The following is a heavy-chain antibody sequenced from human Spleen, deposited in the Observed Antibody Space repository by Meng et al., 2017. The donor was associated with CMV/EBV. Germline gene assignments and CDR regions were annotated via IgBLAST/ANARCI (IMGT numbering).Heavy chain of an antibody. CDR3: VRAQTEGSLEWLLRSFDY. Sequence: GESLKISCAVSGFSVSNYYVTWVRQAPGKGLEWVSTKSPEGTTYYADSVKGRFTISRDNAKNSVHLQVNSLRAEDTAVYYCVRAQTEGSLEWLLRSFDYWGQGTLVTVSS. CDR2: KSPEGTT. J-gene: IGHJ4*02. CDR1: GFSVSNYY. V-gene: IGHV3-69-1*01. D-gene: IGHD3-3*01.